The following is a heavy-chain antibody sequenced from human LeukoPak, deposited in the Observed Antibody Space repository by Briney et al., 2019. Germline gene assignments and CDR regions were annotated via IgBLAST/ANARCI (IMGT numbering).Heavy chain of an antibody. V-gene: IGHV4-4*07. D-gene: IGHD3-10*01. CDR3: ARDAKYYYGSRTYFFFEY. Sequence: SETLSLTCSVSGGSFSTYYWSWIRQPAGKGLEWIGHIYTTGTTDYNPSLKSRITMSIDTSKNQFSLKLNSVTAADTAIYYCARDAKYYYGSRTYFFFEYWGQGTPLSVSS. J-gene: IGHJ4*02. CDR2: IYTTGTT. CDR1: GGSFSTYY.